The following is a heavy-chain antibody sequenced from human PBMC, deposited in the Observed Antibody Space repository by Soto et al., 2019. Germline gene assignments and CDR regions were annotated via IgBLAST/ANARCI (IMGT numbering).Heavy chain of an antibody. V-gene: IGHV4-61*01. J-gene: IGHJ5*02. D-gene: IGHD6-19*01. CDR1: GGSVSSGSHY. Sequence: SETLSLTCTVSGGSVSSGSHYWTWIRQPPGKGLEWIGYIYYTGNPNYSPSLKSRVTISVDTSKNQFSLKLSSVTAADTAVYYCARDCALAVAGPGWFDPWGQGTLVTVSS. CDR2: IYYTGNP. CDR3: ARDCALAVAGPGWFDP.